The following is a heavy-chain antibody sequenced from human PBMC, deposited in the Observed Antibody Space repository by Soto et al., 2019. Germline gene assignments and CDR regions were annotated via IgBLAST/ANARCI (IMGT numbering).Heavy chain of an antibody. CDR1: GFTFSSYA. Sequence: PGGSLRLSCAASGFTFSSYAISWVRQAPGKGLEWVSAISGSGGSTYYADSVKGRFTISRDNSKNTLYLQMNSLRAEDTAVYYCAKDPHTLLYYYDSSGTNHFDYWGQGTLVTVSS. CDR2: ISGSGGST. V-gene: IGHV3-23*01. J-gene: IGHJ4*02. D-gene: IGHD3-22*01. CDR3: AKDPHTLLYYYDSSGTNHFDY.